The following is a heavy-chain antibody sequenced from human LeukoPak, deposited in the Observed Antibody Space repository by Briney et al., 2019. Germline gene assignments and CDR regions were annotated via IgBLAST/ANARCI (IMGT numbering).Heavy chain of an antibody. D-gene: IGHD1-1*01. J-gene: IGHJ4*02. Sequence: PSETLSLTCAVYGGSFSGYYWSWIRQPPGKGLEWIGEINHSGSTNYNPSLKSRVTISVDTSKNQFSLKLSSVTAADTAVYYCARDRTGKLDYWGQGTLVTVSS. CDR3: ARDRTGKLDY. V-gene: IGHV4-34*01. CDR2: INHSGST. CDR1: GGSFSGYY.